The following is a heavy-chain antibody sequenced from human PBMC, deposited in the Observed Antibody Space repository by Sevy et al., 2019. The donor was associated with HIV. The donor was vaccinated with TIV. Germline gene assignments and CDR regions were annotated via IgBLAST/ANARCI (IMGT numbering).Heavy chain of an antibody. CDR3: ARHCSSISCSHVFDI. CDR1: GASISSSGYY. Sequence: SETLSLTCTVSGASISSSGYYWGWIRQPPGKGLEWIASINYSGITFYNPSLKSRVTISVDTSKNQFSLKLTSMTAADTALYYCARHCSSISCSHVFDIWGQGTMVTVSS. J-gene: IGHJ3*02. V-gene: IGHV4-39*01. D-gene: IGHD2-2*01. CDR2: INYSGIT.